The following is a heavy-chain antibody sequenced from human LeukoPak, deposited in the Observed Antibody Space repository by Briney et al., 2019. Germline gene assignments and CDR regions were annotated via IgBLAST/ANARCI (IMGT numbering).Heavy chain of an antibody. CDR2: ISYDGSNK. CDR1: GFTFSSYA. J-gene: IGHJ4*02. V-gene: IGHV3-30-3*01. D-gene: IGHD1-26*01. CDR3: ARDRKVGAYYFDY. Sequence: GRSLRLSCAASGFTFSSYAMHWVRQAPGKGLEWVAVISYDGSNKYYADSVKGRFTISRDNSKNTLYLQMNSLRAEGTAVYYCARDRKVGAYYFDYWGQGTLVTVSS.